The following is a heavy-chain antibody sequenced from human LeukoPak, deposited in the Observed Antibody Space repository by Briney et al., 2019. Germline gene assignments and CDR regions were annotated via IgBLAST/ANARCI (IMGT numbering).Heavy chain of an antibody. Sequence: PGGSLRLSCAASGFTLSSYSMNWVRQAPGKGLEWVSSISSSSSYIYYADSVKGRFTISRDNAKNSLYLQMNSLRAEDTAVYYCARTMVRGVLYYFDYWGQGTLVTVSS. CDR3: ARTMVRGVLYYFDY. D-gene: IGHD3-10*01. CDR1: GFTLSSYS. J-gene: IGHJ4*02. V-gene: IGHV3-21*01. CDR2: ISSSSSYI.